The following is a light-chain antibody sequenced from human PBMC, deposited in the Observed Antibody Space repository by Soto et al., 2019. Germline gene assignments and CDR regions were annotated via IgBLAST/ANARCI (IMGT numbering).Light chain of an antibody. CDR1: SSDVDGYNY. V-gene: IGLV2-14*03. Sequence: QSALTQPASVSGSPGQSITISCTGTSSDVDGYNYVSWYQHHPGKAPKLMIYDVSNRPSGVSNRFSGSKSGNTASLTISGLQAEDEAGYYCSSYTSSSTVVFGGGTKVTVL. CDR3: SSYTSSSTVV. CDR2: DVS. J-gene: IGLJ2*01.